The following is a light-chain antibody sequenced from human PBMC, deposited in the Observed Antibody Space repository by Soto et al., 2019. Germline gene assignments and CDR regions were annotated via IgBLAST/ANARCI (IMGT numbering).Light chain of an antibody. Sequence: IVLTQSPATLALSPGERATLSCRASQSVSRYLAWYQQKPGQAPRLLMYDASNRADGIPTRFSGSGSGTDFTLTISSLEPEDFEVYYCQQRSTWPTFGQGTKVEIK. CDR2: DAS. CDR1: QSVSRY. CDR3: QQRSTWPT. V-gene: IGKV3-11*01. J-gene: IGKJ1*01.